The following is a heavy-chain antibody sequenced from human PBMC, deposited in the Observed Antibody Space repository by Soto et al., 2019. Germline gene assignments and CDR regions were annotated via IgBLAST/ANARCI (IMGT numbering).Heavy chain of an antibody. V-gene: IGHV3-21*01. CDR2: ISGSGTYT. J-gene: IGHJ4*02. CDR3: ARGPTRDADYFDY. Sequence: EVHLVESGGGLVRPGGSLRLSCATIQFTFSSRSYNWVRQAPGKGLEWVSSISGSGTYTYFAESVKGRCTISRDNAKNSLDLLVSSLTAEDTAVYYCARGPTRDADYFDYWGRGTLVTVS. D-gene: IGHD2-2*01. CDR1: QFTFSSRS.